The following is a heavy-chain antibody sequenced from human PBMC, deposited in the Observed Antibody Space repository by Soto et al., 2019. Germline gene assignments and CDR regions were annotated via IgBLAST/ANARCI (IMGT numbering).Heavy chain of an antibody. J-gene: IGHJ5*02. CDR3: TRRYNWNDYYFDP. D-gene: IGHD1-20*01. V-gene: IGHV4-61*01. Sequence: SETLSLTCTVSGGSVSSGSYQWPWIRQPPGKGLEWIAYIHVSGSTNDNPSLKGRVTMSIDTSTNQFSLRLTSVTAADTAVYYCTRRYNWNDYYFDPWGQGTLVTVSS. CDR1: GGSVSSGSYQ. CDR2: IHVSGST.